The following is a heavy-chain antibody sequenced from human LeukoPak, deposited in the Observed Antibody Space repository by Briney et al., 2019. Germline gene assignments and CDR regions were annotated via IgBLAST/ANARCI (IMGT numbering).Heavy chain of an antibody. CDR3: ARDGRSTWYGVGYFDY. Sequence: SGGSLRLSCAASGFTFSSYGMHWVRQAPGKGLEWVAVISYDGSNKYYADSVKGRFTISRDNSKNTLYLQMNSLRAEDTAVYYCARDGRSTWYGVGYFDYWGQGTPVTVSS. V-gene: IGHV3-30*03. CDR1: GFTFSSYG. J-gene: IGHJ4*02. D-gene: IGHD6-13*01. CDR2: ISYDGSNK.